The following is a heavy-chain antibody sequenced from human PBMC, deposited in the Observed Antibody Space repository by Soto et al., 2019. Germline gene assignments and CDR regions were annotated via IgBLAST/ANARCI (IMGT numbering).Heavy chain of an antibody. Sequence: PGGSLRLSCAASGFAFSIYGMHWVRQSPGKGLEWVAVISYDGSNKYYADSVKGRFTISRDNSKNTLYLQMNSLRAEDTAVYYCAKGIVGATQTFQDWFDPWGQGTLVTVSS. J-gene: IGHJ5*02. CDR1: GFAFSIYG. CDR2: ISYDGSNK. D-gene: IGHD1-26*01. CDR3: AKGIVGATQTFQDWFDP. V-gene: IGHV3-30*18.